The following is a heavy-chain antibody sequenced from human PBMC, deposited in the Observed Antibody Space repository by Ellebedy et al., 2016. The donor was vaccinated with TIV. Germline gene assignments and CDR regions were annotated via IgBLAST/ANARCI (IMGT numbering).Heavy chain of an antibody. CDR1: GGSFSGYY. J-gene: IGHJ4*02. D-gene: IGHD6-6*01. Sequence: SETLSLTCTVTGGSFSGYYWSWLLQPPGKGLEWIGGITHSGIIEYNASLKTRFTMSVDTSKRQFSLKVTSLTAADSAVYYCARGHSTSGFDFWGQGTPVIVSS. CDR2: ITHSGII. CDR3: ARGHSTSGFDF. V-gene: IGHV4-34*01.